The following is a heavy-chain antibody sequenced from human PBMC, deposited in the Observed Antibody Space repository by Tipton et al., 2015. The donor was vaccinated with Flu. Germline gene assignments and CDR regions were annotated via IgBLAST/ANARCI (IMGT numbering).Heavy chain of an antibody. D-gene: IGHD4-11*01. CDR3: ARRDYSNYVSDPKSWFDP. Sequence: GLVKPSETLSLTCTVSGDSITSSFWSWIRQSAGEGLEWIGRIHASGSINYNPSLKSRVTMSVDTSRNQFSLNLTSVTAADTAVYYCARRDYSNYVSDPKSWFDPWGQGILVTVSS. V-gene: IGHV4-4*07. CDR2: IHASGSI. CDR1: GDSITSSF. J-gene: IGHJ5*02.